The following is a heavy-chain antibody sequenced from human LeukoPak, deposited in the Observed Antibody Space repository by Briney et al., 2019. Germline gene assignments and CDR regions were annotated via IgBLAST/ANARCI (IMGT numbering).Heavy chain of an antibody. V-gene: IGHV3-23*01. CDR3: AKEGYYDSSGYAKFDY. CDR2: ISGSGGST. Sequence: GGSLRLSCAASGFTFNNYAMSWVRQAPGKGLEWVSAISGSGGSTYYADSVKGRFTISRDNSKNTLYLQMNSLRAEDTAVYYCAKEGYYDSSGYAKFDYWGQGTLVTVSS. J-gene: IGHJ4*02. CDR1: GFTFNNYA. D-gene: IGHD3-22*01.